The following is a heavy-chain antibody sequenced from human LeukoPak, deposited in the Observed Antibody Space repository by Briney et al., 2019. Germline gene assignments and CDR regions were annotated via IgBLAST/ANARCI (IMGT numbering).Heavy chain of an antibody. CDR2: IYYSRST. V-gene: IGHV4-59*08. CDR3: ARQSTSGWSYFDY. CDR1: GGSINNYY. D-gene: IGHD6-19*01. J-gene: IGHJ4*02. Sequence: SETLSLTCTVSGGSINNYYWSWIRQPPGKGLEWIGYIYYSRSTNYNPSLKSRVTISVDTSKNQFSLRLRSVTAADTAMYYCARQSTSGWSYFDYWGQGTLVTVSS.